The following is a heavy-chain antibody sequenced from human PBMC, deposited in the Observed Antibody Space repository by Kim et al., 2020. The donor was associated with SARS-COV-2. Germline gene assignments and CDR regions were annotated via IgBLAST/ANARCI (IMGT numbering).Heavy chain of an antibody. V-gene: IGHV4-39*01. CDR1: GGSISSSSYY. CDR2: IYYSGST. D-gene: IGHD3-3*01. Sequence: SETLSLTCTVSGGSISSSSYYWGWIRQPPGKGLEWIGCIYYSGSTYYNPSLKSRATISVDTSKNQFSLKLSSVTAADTAVYYCARHERTDITTFGVVTQSGWFDPRGPGALRTPSS. J-gene: IGHJ5*02. CDR3: ARHERTDITTFGVVTQSGWFDP.